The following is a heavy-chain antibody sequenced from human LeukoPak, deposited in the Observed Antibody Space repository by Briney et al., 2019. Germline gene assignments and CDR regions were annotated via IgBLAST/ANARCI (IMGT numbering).Heavy chain of an antibody. J-gene: IGHJ5*02. CDR3: ARLVEMATNNWFDP. Sequence: SETLSLTCTVSGGSISSYYWSWIRQPPGKGLEWIGYIYYSGRNKYNPSLKRRVTISVDTSKNQFSLKLSSVTAADTAVYYCARLVEMATNNWFDPWGQGTLVTVSS. CDR2: IYYSGRN. V-gene: IGHV4-59*01. D-gene: IGHD5-24*01. CDR1: GGSISSYY.